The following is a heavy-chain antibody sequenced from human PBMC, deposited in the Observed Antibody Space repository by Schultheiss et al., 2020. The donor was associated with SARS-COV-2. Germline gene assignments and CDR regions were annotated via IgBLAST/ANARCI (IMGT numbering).Heavy chain of an antibody. CDR3: ARERRYCSSTSCYLYYYYYGMDV. CDR2: INHSGST. J-gene: IGHJ6*02. V-gene: IGHV4-34*01. CDR1: GGSFSGYY. Sequence: SETLSLTCAVYGGSFSGYYWSWIRQPPGKGLEWIGEINHSGSTNYNPSLKSRVTISVDTSKNQFSLKLSSVTAADTAVYYCARERRYCSSTSCYLYYYYYGMDVWGQGTTVTVSS. D-gene: IGHD2-2*01.